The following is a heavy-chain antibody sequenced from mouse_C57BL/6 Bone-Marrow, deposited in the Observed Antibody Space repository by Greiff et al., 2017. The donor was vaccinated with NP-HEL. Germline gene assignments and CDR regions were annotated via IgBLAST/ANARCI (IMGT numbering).Heavy chain of an antibody. V-gene: IGHV1-81*01. CDR3: AREFYYGYDVDY. Sequence: VQLQQSGAELARPGASVKLSCKASGYTFTSYGISWVKQRTGQGLEWIGEIYPRSGNTYYNEKFKGKATLTAYKSSSTAYMELRSLTAEDSAVYFCAREFYYGYDVDYWGQGTTLTVSS. CDR1: GYTFTSYG. D-gene: IGHD2-2*01. CDR2: IYPRSGNT. J-gene: IGHJ2*01.